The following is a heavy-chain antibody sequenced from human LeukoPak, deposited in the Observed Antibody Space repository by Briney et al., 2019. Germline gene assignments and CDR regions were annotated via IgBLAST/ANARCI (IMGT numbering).Heavy chain of an antibody. D-gene: IGHD1-14*01. CDR3: ATETNGRHYDY. CDR1: GLTFSTSG. J-gene: IGHJ4*02. CDR2: IGPAGFDR. V-gene: IGHV3-21*06. Sequence: PGVSLSLSCTTSGLTFSTSGFNWVRHAQGKDLEWVASIGPAGFDRYHADSIKGRFTVAGDNATHFLDLQSVSSRDTATSVYYCATETNGRHYDYWGQGTLLTVSS.